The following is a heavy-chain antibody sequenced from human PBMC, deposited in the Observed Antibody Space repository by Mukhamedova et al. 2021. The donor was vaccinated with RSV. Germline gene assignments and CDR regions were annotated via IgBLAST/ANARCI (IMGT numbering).Heavy chain of an antibody. V-gene: IGHV1-8*01. CDR3: ARGGGRVTWIFGRDYYYGMDV. D-gene: IGHD3-3*01. J-gene: IGHJ6*02. Sequence: GNTGYAQKFQGRVTMTRNTSISTAYMELSSLRSEDTAVYYCARGGGRVTWIFGRDYYYGMDVWGQGTTVTVSS. CDR2: GNT.